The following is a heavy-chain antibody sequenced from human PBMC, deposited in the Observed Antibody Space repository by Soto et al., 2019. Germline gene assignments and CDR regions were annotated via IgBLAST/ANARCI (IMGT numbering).Heavy chain of an antibody. J-gene: IGHJ5*02. V-gene: IGHV3-23*01. CDR3: AKGWPFTGGFDP. CDR1: GLTLRSYA. D-gene: IGHD3-16*01. CDR2: ISGSSGVP. Sequence: EGQLLQSGGDLVQPGGSLRLSCAGSGLTLRSYAMPWIRQTPEKGLEWVSTISGSSGVPSYADSVNGRFTVSRDNSKNTLYLQMNSLRPDDTAIYYGAKGWPFTGGFDPWGQGTLGTVAS.